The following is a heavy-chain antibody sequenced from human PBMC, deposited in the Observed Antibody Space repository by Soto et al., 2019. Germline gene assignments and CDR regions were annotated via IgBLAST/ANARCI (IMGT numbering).Heavy chain of an antibody. J-gene: IGHJ4*02. CDR2: IYYSGTT. CDR1: GGPLSSGSYY. D-gene: IGHD3-10*01. Sequence: SETLSLTCTVSGGPLSSGSYYWSWIRQSPGQGLEWIGYIYYSGTTKYNPSLKSRVSISVDTSKNQFSLRLTSLSAADTAVYYCARVIYGSGKPIFDYWGQGTLVTVSS. V-gene: IGHV4-61*01. CDR3: ARVIYGSGKPIFDY.